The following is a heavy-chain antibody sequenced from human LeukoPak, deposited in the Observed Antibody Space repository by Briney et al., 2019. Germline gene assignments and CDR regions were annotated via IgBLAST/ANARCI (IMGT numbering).Heavy chain of an antibody. D-gene: IGHD2-2*01. V-gene: IGHV4-38-2*02. CDR3: ARNGERWGSYLVPAALVDP. CDR1: GYSISSGYY. Sequence: PSETLSLTCTVSGYSISSGYYWGWIRQPPGKGLEWVGSIYHSGSTYYNPSLKSRVTISVDTSKNQFSLKLSSVTAADTAVSYCARNGERWGSYLVPAALVDPWGQGTLVTVSS. J-gene: IGHJ5*02. CDR2: IYHSGST.